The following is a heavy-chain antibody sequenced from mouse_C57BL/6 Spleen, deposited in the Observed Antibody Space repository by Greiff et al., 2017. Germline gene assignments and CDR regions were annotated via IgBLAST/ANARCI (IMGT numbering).Heavy chain of an antibody. Sequence: QVQLQQPGAELVMPGASVKLSCKASGYTFTSYWMHWVKQRPGQGLEWIGEIDPSDSYTNYNQKFKGKSTLTVDKSSSTAYMQLSSLTSEDSAVYYCARREAPFWDFDVWGTGTTVTVSS. V-gene: IGHV1-69*01. CDR2: IDPSDSYT. CDR1: GYTFTSYW. J-gene: IGHJ1*03. CDR3: ARREAPFWDFDV.